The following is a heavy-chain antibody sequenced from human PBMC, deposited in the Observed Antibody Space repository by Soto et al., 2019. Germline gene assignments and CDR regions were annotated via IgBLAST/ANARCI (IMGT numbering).Heavy chain of an antibody. V-gene: IGHV1-24*01. CDR3: ATGYGDRGDYYYYGMDV. J-gene: IGHJ6*02. Sequence: ASVKVSCKVSGYTLTELSMHWVRQAPGKGLEWMGGFDPEDGETIYAQKFQGRVTMTKDTSTDTAYMELSSLRSEDTAVYYCATGYGDRGDYYYYGMDVWGQGTTVTVSS. CDR1: GYTLTELS. D-gene: IGHD3-10*01. CDR2: FDPEDGET.